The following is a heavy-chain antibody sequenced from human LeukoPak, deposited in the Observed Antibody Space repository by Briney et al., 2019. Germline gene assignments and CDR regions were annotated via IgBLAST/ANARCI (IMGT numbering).Heavy chain of an antibody. J-gene: IGHJ4*02. D-gene: IGHD5-12*01. CDR2: THYSGST. V-gene: IGHV4-39*01. Sequence: SETLSLTCVVSGDSIRSYSHYWGWIRQPPGKGLEWIGSTHYSGSTFFNPSLESRVTISVDTSKNQFSLKLRSVTAIDTAMYYCARPIEGSGYDYPVFDYWGQGTLVAVSS. CDR1: GDSIRSYSHY. CDR3: ARPIEGSGYDYPVFDY.